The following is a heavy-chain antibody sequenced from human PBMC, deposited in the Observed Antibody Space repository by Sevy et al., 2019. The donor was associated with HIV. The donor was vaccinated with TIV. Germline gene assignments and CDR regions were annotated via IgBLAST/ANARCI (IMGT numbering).Heavy chain of an antibody. D-gene: IGHD6-13*01. CDR3: ARDRKYSSSEYYFDY. J-gene: IGHJ4*02. CDR1: GFTVSSNY. Sequence: GWSLRLSCAASGFTVSSNYMSWVRQAPGKGLEWVSVIYSGGSTYYADSVKGRFTIPRDNSKNTLYLQMNSLRAEDTAVYYCARDRKYSSSEYYFDYWGQGTLVTVSS. V-gene: IGHV3-53*01. CDR2: IYSGGST.